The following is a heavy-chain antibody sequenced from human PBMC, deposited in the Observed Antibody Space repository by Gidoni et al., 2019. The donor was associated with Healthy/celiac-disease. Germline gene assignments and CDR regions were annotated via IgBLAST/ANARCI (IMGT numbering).Heavy chain of an antibody. CDR3: ARKSQLVRYYYYGMDV. CDR1: GFMFRSYD. Sequence: EVQLVESGGGLVQPGGSLRLSCAASGFMFRSYDMNWVRQVPGKGLEWVSYSSSSGSTIYYADSVKGRFTISRDNAKNSLYLQMNSLRAEDTAVYYCARKSQLVRYYYYGMDVWGQGTTVTVSS. D-gene: IGHD6-13*01. V-gene: IGHV3-48*03. CDR2: SSSSGSTI. J-gene: IGHJ6*02.